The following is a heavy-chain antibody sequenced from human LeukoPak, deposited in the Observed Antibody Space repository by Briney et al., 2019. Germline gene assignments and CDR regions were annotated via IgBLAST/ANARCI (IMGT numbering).Heavy chain of an antibody. D-gene: IGHD4-23*01. CDR3: AKNPYGGNSGWFDP. J-gene: IGHJ5*02. Sequence: GGSLRLSCVASGFTFSRYGMHWVRQAPGKGLEWVAAIWNDGSNKDYADSVKGRFTISGDNSKNTLYLQMDSLTAEDTAVYYCAKNPYGGNSGWFDPWGQGTLVTVSS. V-gene: IGHV3-33*06. CDR2: IWNDGSNK. CDR1: GFTFSRYG.